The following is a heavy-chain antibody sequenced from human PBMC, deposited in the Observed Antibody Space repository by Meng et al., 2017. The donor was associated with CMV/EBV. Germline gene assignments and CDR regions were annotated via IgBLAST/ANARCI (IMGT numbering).Heavy chain of an antibody. Sequence: GESLKISCAASGFTFSDYYMSWVRQAPGKGLEWVAVISYDGSNKYYADSVKGRFTISRDNSKNTLYLQMNSLRAEDTAVYYCARELELQYYYGMDVWGQGTTVTVSS. CDR2: ISYDGSNK. CDR1: GFTFSDYY. J-gene: IGHJ6*02. D-gene: IGHD1-7*01. V-gene: IGHV3-30*03. CDR3: ARELELQYYYGMDV.